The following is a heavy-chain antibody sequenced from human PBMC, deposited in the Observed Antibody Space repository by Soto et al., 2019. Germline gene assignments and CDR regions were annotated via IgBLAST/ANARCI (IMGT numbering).Heavy chain of an antibody. CDR2: IKSKTDGGTT. CDR3: TTLTDWTTVTTWYYGMDV. CDR1: GFTFSNAW. Sequence: GGSLRLSCAASGFTFSNAWMNWVRQAPGKGLEWVGRIKSKTDGGTTDYAAPVKGRFTISRDDSKNTLYLQMNSLKTEDTAVYYCTTLTDWTTVTTWYYGMDVWGQGTTVTVSS. D-gene: IGHD4-17*01. V-gene: IGHV3-15*07. J-gene: IGHJ6*02.